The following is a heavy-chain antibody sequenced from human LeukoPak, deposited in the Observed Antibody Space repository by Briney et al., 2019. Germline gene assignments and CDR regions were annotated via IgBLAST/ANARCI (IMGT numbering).Heavy chain of an antibody. CDR2: ISGNNDNP. CDR1: GYTFSNFG. V-gene: IGHV1-18*01. CDR3: ARDGTSTDDY. Sequence: ASVKVSCKASGYTFSNFGISWVRQAPGQGLEWMGWISGNNDNPNYGQKFQGRLTVTTDSSTSTAYMELRNLRSDNTAVYYCARDGTSTDDYWGQGTLVTVSS. D-gene: IGHD2-2*01. J-gene: IGHJ4*02.